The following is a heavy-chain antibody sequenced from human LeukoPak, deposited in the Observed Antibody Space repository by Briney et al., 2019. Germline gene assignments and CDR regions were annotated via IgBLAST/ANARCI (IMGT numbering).Heavy chain of an antibody. J-gene: IGHJ4*02. CDR2: ISGSGGST. D-gene: IGHD2-21*01. Sequence: QTGGSLRLSCAASGFTFSSYAMSWVRQAPGKGLEWVSAISGSGGSTYYADSVKGRFTISRDNSKNTLYLQMNSLRAEDTAVYYCAKDRGGGSYFDYWGQGTLVTVSS. V-gene: IGHV3-23*01. CDR3: AKDRGGGSYFDY. CDR1: GFTFSSYA.